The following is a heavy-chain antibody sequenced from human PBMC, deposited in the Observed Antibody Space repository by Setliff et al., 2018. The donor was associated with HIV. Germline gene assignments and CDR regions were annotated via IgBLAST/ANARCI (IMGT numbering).Heavy chain of an antibody. V-gene: IGHV4-59*11. CDR2: MYFSGNS. D-gene: IGHD3-10*01. J-gene: IGHJ6*02. Sequence: SETLSLTCTVSGGSISSHYWNWIRQAPGKGLEWIGTMYFSGNSRNSPSLKSRVSISVDTSKNQLSLHLTSVTAADTAVYYCARVEAPGRGATYGMDVWGQGTTVTVSS. CDR1: GGSISSHY. CDR3: ARVEAPGRGATYGMDV.